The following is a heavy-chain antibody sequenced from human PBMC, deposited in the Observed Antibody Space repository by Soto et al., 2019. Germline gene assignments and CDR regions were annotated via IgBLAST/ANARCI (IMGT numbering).Heavy chain of an antibody. Sequence: SETLSLTCTVSGASITSYYWCWIRQPAGQGLEWIGRIYSSGTTNYNPSLNSRVTMSVDTSKNQFSLKLSSVTAADTAVYYCARGPYCGGDCYFDYWGQGTLVTVSS. CDR3: ARGPYCGGDCYFDY. CDR2: IYSSGTT. D-gene: IGHD2-21*02. CDR1: GASITSYY. V-gene: IGHV4-4*07. J-gene: IGHJ4*02.